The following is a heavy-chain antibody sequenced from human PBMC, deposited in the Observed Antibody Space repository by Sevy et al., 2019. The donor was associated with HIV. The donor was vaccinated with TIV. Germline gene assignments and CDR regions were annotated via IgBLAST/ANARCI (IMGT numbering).Heavy chain of an antibody. D-gene: IGHD3-10*01. CDR2: IYYSGIT. Sequence: SETLSLTCTVSGGSISSGGYYWNWIRQHPGKGLEWIGYIYYSGITHYNPSLKSRVTISVDTSKNQFSLKLSSVTAADTAVYYCARDQGFGFDPWGQGTLVTVSS. CDR3: ARDQGFGFDP. CDR1: GGSISSGGYY. V-gene: IGHV4-31*03. J-gene: IGHJ5*02.